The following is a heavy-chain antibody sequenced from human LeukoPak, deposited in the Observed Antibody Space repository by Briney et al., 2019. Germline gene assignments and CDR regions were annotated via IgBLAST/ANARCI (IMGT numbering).Heavy chain of an antibody. D-gene: IGHD4-17*01. CDR1: GGSISSSSYY. Sequence: SETLSLTCTVSGGSISSSSYYWGWIRQPPGKGLEWIGSIYYSGSTYYNPSLKSRVTISVDTSKNQFSLKLSSVTAADTAVYYCARLYGDVRYYFDYWGQGTLVTVSS. CDR2: IYYSGST. J-gene: IGHJ4*02. V-gene: IGHV4-39*07. CDR3: ARLYGDVRYYFDY.